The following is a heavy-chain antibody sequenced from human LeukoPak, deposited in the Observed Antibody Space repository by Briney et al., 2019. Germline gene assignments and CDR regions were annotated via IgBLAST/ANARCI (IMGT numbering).Heavy chain of an antibody. CDR1: GFTFSSFA. D-gene: IGHD1-1*01. CDR3: AKGLGSTGTTRAFDY. CDR2: VSYRSGSGT. J-gene: IGHJ4*02. Sequence: GGSLRLSCTASGFTFSSFAMTWVRQAPGKGLEWVSVVSYRSGSGTFYADSVKGRFTISRDNSKNTLYLQMNSLTAEDTAVYYCAKGLGSTGTTRAFDYWGQGTLVTVSS. V-gene: IGHV3-23*05.